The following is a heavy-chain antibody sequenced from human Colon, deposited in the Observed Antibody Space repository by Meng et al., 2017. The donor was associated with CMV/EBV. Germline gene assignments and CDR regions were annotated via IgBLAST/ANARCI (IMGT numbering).Heavy chain of an antibody. J-gene: IGHJ4*02. CDR2: IKQDGSQK. CDR3: ARGDYDFWGGY. Sequence: GESLKISCAASGFTFSNYWMNWVRQAPGEGLEWVANIKQDGSQKYYVDSVKGRFTISRDNARNSLYLQMNSLRAGDTAVYYCARGDYDFWGGYWGQGTLVTVSS. V-gene: IGHV3-7*01. D-gene: IGHD3-3*01. CDR1: GFTFSNYW.